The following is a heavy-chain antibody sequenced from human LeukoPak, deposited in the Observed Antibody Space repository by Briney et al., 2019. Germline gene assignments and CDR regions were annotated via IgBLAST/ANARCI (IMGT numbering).Heavy chain of an antibody. CDR2: IFSNDEK. CDR1: GFSLSNARMG. V-gene: IGHV2-26*01. CDR3: ARIPDTAMGYFDY. D-gene: IGHD5-18*01. Sequence: SGPVLVKPTDTLTLTCTVSGFSLSNARMGVSWIRQPPGKALEWLAHIFSNDEKSYSTSLMSRLTISKDTSKSQVVLTMTNMDPVDTATYYCARIPDTAMGYFDYWGQGTLVTDSP. J-gene: IGHJ4*02.